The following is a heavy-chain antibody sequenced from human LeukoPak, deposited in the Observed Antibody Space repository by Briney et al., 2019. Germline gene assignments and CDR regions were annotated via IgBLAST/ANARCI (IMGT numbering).Heavy chain of an antibody. CDR3: RQLVRDYFDY. J-gene: IGHJ4*02. D-gene: IGHD6-6*01. CDR2: IRSKANSYAT. Sequence: GGSLRLSCAASGFTFSGSAMHWVRQASGKGLEWVGRIRSKANSYATAYAASVKGRFTISRDDSKNTAYLQMNSLKTEDTAVYYCRQLVRDYFDYWGQGTLVTVSS. CDR1: GFTFSGSA. V-gene: IGHV3-73*01.